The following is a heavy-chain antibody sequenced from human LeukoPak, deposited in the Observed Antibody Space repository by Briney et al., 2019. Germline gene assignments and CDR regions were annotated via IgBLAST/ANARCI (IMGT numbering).Heavy chain of an antibody. V-gene: IGHV3-23*01. Sequence: GGSLRLSCGASGFTFSSYAMSWVRQAPGKGLEWVSATSGSGGSTYYADSVKGRFTISRDNSKNTLYLQMNSLRAEDTAVYYCAKQTSPRGTYYDILTGYYPHWFDPWGQGTLVTVSS. CDR1: GFTFSSYA. CDR3: AKQTSPRGTYYDILTGYYPHWFDP. D-gene: IGHD3-9*01. CDR2: TSGSGGST. J-gene: IGHJ5*02.